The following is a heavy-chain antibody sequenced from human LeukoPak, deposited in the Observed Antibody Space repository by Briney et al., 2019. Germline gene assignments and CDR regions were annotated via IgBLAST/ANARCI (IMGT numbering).Heavy chain of an antibody. CDR3: ARAVATVTTRGYSYYFDF. V-gene: IGHV1-8*01. D-gene: IGHD4-17*01. CDR1: GYIFTNHD. Sequence: GASVKVSCKTSGYIFTNHDINWVRQAPGQGLEWMGWMNPTSGNKGYAQKFQGRVTMTSDTSMNTMYMEMSSLRSEDTAVYYCARAVATVTTRGYSYYFDFWGQGVLVTVSS. J-gene: IGHJ4*02. CDR2: MNPTSGNK.